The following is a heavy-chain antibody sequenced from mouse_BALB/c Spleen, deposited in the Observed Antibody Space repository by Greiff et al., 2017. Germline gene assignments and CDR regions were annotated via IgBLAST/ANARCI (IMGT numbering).Heavy chain of an antibody. CDR3: AHGNPFDD. CDR1: GFNIKDYY. Sequence: VQLQQSGAELVRPGALVKLSCKASGFNIKDYYMHWVKQRPEQGLEWIGWIDPENGNTIYEPKFQGKASITADTSSNTAYLQLSSLTSEDTAVYYCAHGNPFDDWGQGTTLTVSS. J-gene: IGHJ2*01. CDR2: IDPENGNT. V-gene: IGHV14-1*02. D-gene: IGHD2-1*01.